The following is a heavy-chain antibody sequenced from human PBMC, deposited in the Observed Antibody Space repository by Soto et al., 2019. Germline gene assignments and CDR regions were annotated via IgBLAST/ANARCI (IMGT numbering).Heavy chain of an antibody. D-gene: IGHD5-12*01. Sequence: SETLSVACTFSVASISIGRSYWSWIRQHPGKGREWIGYLFYSGITYYHPSLKSRVNISADTSKNQFSLRLTSVTPADTAVYYCARDNGYGHFDSWGQGTMVTVSS. CDR3: ARDNGYGHFDS. CDR2: LFYSGIT. J-gene: IGHJ4*02. CDR1: VASISIGRSY. V-gene: IGHV4-31*03.